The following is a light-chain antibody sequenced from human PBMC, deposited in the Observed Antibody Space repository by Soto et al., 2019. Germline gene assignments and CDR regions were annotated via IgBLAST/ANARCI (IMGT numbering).Light chain of an antibody. V-gene: IGKV1-9*01. Sequence: DIQLTQSPSFLSASVGDRVTITCRPSQAVPNNMAWYQQKPGKPPKLLIYEESTLHSGVPSRFSGRKSGTQFTLTIDSLQPEDFATYYCQQYNSYSFGQGTKVDIK. CDR2: EES. CDR1: QAVPNN. J-gene: IGKJ1*01. CDR3: QQYNSYS.